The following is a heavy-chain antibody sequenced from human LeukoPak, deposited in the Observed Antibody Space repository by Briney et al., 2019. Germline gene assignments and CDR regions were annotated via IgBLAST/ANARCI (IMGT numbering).Heavy chain of an antibody. CDR1: GGSISSYY. CDR3: ARDIYGSGHGWFDV. Sequence: SETLSLTCTVSGGSISSYYWSWIRQPPAKGLEWIGYIYYSGGTNYNPSLKSRVTISVDTSKRQLSLMLRSVTAADTAVCYCARDIYGSGHGWFDVWGQGTLVTVSS. V-gene: IGHV4-59*01. J-gene: IGHJ5*02. CDR2: IYYSGGT. D-gene: IGHD3-10*01.